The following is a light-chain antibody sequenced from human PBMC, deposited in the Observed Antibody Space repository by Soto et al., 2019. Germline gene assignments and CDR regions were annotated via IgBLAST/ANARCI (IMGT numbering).Light chain of an antibody. CDR1: QDISTS. CDR2: DAS. V-gene: IGKV1-13*02. Sequence: QLTQSPSSLSASVGDRVTIPCRASQDISTSLAWYQQKPGKAPKLLVFDASTLVSGVPSRFSGSGSGTECTLTISSLHPEDFATYYCQQFQSYPLTFGGGTKVEIK. CDR3: QQFQSYPLT. J-gene: IGKJ4*01.